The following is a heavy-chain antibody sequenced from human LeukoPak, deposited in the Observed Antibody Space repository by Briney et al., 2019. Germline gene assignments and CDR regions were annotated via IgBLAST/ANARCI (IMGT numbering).Heavy chain of an antibody. D-gene: IGHD5-18*01. V-gene: IGHV3-74*01. Sequence: GGSLRLSCAASGFTFSSYWMHWVRQAPGKGLVWVSRINSDGSSTSYADSVKGRFTISRDNAKNTLYLQMNSLRAEDTATYYCATYRQIQVPFEFWGQGTLVTVSS. CDR1: GFTFSSYW. CDR2: INSDGSST. J-gene: IGHJ4*02. CDR3: ATYRQIQVPFEF.